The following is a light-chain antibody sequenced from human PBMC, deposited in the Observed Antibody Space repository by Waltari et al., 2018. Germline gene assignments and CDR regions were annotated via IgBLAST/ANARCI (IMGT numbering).Light chain of an antibody. J-gene: IGLJ3*02. Sequence: QSVLAQPPSASATPGQRVRISSSGSISNIRTNNVNWYQQFPGTAPKLLIHSNDDRPSGVPDRFTGSKSGTSASLAISGLQSEDEADYYCAAWDDNVNGVVFGGGTKLTVL. CDR3: AAWDDNVNGVV. CDR1: ISNIRTNN. CDR2: SND. V-gene: IGLV1-44*01.